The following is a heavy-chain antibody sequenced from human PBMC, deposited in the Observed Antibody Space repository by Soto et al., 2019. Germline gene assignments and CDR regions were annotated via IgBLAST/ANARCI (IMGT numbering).Heavy chain of an antibody. J-gene: IGHJ5*02. D-gene: IGHD3-3*01. Sequence: QVQLVQSGAEVKKPGASVKVSCKASGYTFTGYYMHWVRQAPGQGLEWMGWINPNSGGTNYAQKFQGRVTMPRDTSMSTAYMELSRLRSDDTAVYYCARGPGDDFWSGPHGGFDPWGQGTLVTVSS. CDR3: ARGPGDDFWSGPHGGFDP. CDR1: GYTFTGYY. V-gene: IGHV1-2*02. CDR2: INPNSGGT.